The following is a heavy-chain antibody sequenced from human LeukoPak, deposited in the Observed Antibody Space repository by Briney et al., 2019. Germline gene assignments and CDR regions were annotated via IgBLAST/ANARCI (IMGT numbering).Heavy chain of an antibody. D-gene: IGHD3-22*01. J-gene: IGHJ4*02. CDR2: INHSGST. CDR1: GGSFSGYY. V-gene: IGHV4-34*01. Sequence: SETLSLTCAVYGGSFSGYYWSWIRQPPGKGLEWIGEINHSGSTNYNPSLKSRVTISVDTSKNQFSLKLSSVTAADTAVYYCARGNLLTNYYDSSGYYSNYFDYWGQGTLVTVSS. CDR3: ARGNLLTNYYDSSGYYSNYFDY.